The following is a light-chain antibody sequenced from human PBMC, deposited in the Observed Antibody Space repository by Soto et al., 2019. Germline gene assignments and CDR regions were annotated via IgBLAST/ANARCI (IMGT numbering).Light chain of an antibody. CDR1: QSVGSN. CDR2: GAS. J-gene: IGKJ5*01. Sequence: EIVMTQSPATLSVSPGERDTISCRASQSVGSNLGWYQQKPGQAPRLLIYGASTRATGFPDRFSGSWSGTDFTLTISSLQSEDFAVYYCQHCDNWSAFGQGTRLEIK. CDR3: QHCDNWSA. V-gene: IGKV3D-15*01.